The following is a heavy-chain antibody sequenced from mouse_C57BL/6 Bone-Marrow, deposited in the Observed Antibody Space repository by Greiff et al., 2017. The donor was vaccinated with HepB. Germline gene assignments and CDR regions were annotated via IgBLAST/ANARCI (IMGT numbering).Heavy chain of an antibody. CDR2: ISYSGST. Sequence: DVKLQESGPGMVKPSQSLSLTCTVTGYSITSGYDWHWIRHFPGNKLEWMGYISYSGSTNYNPSLKSRISITHDTSKNHFFLKLNSVTTEDTATYYCARDGNYSLFAYWGQGTLVTVSA. J-gene: IGHJ3*01. CDR1: GYSITSGYD. V-gene: IGHV3-1*01. CDR3: ARDGNYSLFAY. D-gene: IGHD2-1*01.